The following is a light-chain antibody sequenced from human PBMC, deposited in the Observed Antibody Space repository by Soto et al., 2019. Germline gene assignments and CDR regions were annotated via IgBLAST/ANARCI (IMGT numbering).Light chain of an antibody. CDR2: GAS. V-gene: IGKV3-20*01. CDR3: QQYGSPWT. CDR1: QSVSSTY. Sequence: EIVMSQSPATLSVSPGEGATLSCRASQSVSSTYLAWYQHKPGHAPRLLIYGASSRATGIPDRLSGSGSGTDFTLTISRLEPEEFAVYYCQQYGSPWTFGQGTKVDIK. J-gene: IGKJ1*01.